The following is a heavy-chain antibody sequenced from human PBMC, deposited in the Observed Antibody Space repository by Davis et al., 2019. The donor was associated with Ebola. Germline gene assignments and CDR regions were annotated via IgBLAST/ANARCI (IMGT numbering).Heavy chain of an antibody. V-gene: IGHV1-2*06. D-gene: IGHD1-26*01. CDR2: INPSGGGT. CDR1: GYTFTTYF. Sequence: VKVSCKTSGYTFTTYFMHWVRQAPGQGLEWMGRINPSGGGTDYAQKFQGRITMTRDTSISTVYMELSSLRSDDTAVYYCAKREPSTPPYWGQGTLVTVSS. CDR3: AKREPSTPPY. J-gene: IGHJ4*02.